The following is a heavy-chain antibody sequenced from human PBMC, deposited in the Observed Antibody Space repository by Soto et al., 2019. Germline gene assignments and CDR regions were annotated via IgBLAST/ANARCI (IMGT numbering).Heavy chain of an antibody. CDR1: GGSISSSSYY. V-gene: IGHV4-39*01. Sequence: QLQLQESGPGLVKPSETLSLTCTVSGGSISSSSYYWGWIRQPPGKGLEWIGSIYYSGSTYYNPSLKSRVTISVDTSKNQFSLKLTSVTAADTAVYYCAKAIVPAAKGMDVWGQGTTVTVSS. CDR2: IYYSGST. CDR3: AKAIVPAAKGMDV. D-gene: IGHD2-2*01. J-gene: IGHJ6*02.